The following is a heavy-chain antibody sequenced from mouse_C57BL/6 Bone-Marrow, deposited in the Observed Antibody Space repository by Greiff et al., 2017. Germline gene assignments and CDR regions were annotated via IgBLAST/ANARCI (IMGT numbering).Heavy chain of an antibody. CDR2: IYPGDGDT. V-gene: IGHV1-82*01. Sequence: QVHVKQSGPELVKPGASVKISCKASGYAFSSSWMNWVKQRPGKGLEWIGRIYPGDGDTNYNGKFKGKATLTADKSSSTAYMKLSSLTSEDSAVYFCARDWDVGRFAYWGQGTLVTVSA. CDR3: ARDWDVGRFAY. CDR1: GYAFSSSW. J-gene: IGHJ3*01. D-gene: IGHD4-1*01.